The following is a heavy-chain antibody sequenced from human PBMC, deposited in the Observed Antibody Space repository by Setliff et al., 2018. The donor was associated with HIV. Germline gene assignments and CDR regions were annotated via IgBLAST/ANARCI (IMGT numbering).Heavy chain of an antibody. V-gene: IGHV3-20*04. CDR1: GFTFEDYG. CDR2: ISWSGGGT. Sequence: PGGSLRLSCAASGFTFEDYGMSWVRQVPGKGLEWVSGISWSGGGTGYADSVKGRFTISRDNAKNSLFLQMNSLRAEDTAVYYCASIELAAMVPVDYWGQGTLVTVSS. CDR3: ASIELAAMVPVDY. J-gene: IGHJ4*02. D-gene: IGHD5-18*01.